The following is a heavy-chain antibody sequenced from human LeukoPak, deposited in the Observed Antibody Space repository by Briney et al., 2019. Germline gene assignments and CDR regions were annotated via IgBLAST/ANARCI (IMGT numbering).Heavy chain of an antibody. CDR1: GGSISSGGYY. D-gene: IGHD6-19*01. V-gene: IGHV4-31*03. J-gene: IGHJ1*01. Sequence: SETLSLTCTVSGGSISSGGYYWSWIRQHPGKGLEWIGYIYYSGSTYYNPSLKSRVTISADTSKNQFSLKLSSVTAADTAVYYCVSGSSGWLYFQHWGQGTLVTVSS. CDR2: IYYSGST. CDR3: VSGSSGWLYFQH.